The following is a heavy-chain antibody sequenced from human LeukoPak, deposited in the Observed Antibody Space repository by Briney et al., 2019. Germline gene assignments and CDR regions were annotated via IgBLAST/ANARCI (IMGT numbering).Heavy chain of an antibody. CDR1: GYTFTGYY. D-gene: IGHD5-18*01. CDR2: INPNSGGT. J-gene: IGHJ4*02. CDR3: AREVIGGYSYGSDY. Sequence: ASVKVSCKASGYTFTGYYMHWVRQAPGQGHEWMGWINPNSGGTNYAQKFQGRVTMTRDTSISTAYMELSRLRSDDTAVYYCAREVIGGYSYGSDYWGQGTLVTVSS. V-gene: IGHV1-2*02.